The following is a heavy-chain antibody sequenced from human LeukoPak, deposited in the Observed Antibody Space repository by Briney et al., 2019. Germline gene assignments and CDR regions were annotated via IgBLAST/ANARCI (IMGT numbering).Heavy chain of an antibody. D-gene: IGHD7-27*01. J-gene: IGHJ4*02. Sequence: PSQTLSLTCAISGDTVSSNRAAWNWIRQSPSRGLEWLGRTYYRSKWYSDYAPSVKSRITINPDTSKNQFSLQLNSVTPEDTAVYYCARDPITGDRFDYWGQGTLVTVSS. CDR3: ARDPITGDRFDY. V-gene: IGHV6-1*01. CDR2: TYYRSKWYS. CDR1: GDTVSSNRAA.